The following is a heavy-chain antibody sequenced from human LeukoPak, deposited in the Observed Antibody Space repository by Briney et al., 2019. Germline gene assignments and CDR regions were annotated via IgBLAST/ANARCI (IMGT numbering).Heavy chain of an antibody. Sequence: ASVKVSCKASGYTFTSYDINWVRQATGQGLEWMGWMNPNSGNTGYAQKFQGWVTMTRDTPISTAYMELSRLRSDDTAVYYCARGVLPAAMRGVGDAFDIWGQGTMVTVSS. V-gene: IGHV1-8*02. CDR1: GYTFTSYD. CDR2: MNPNSGNT. CDR3: ARGVLPAAMRGVGDAFDI. J-gene: IGHJ3*02. D-gene: IGHD2-2*01.